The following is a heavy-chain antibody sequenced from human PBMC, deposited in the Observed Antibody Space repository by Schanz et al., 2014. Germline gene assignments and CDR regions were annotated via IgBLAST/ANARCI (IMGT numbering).Heavy chain of an antibody. J-gene: IGHJ5*02. D-gene: IGHD3-10*01. V-gene: IGHV3-7*03. CDR2: IKLDGSEK. CDR1: GFSFSDYG. CDR3: ARAPPLVRGIAGWFGP. Sequence: VQLVESGGSVVQPGRSLRLSCAGSGFSFSDYGMHWVRQAPGEGLVWVANIKLDGSEKYYVDSVKGRFTISRDNAKNSRYLQMNSRRAADTAVYYCARAPPLVRGIAGWFGPWGQGSLVTVSS.